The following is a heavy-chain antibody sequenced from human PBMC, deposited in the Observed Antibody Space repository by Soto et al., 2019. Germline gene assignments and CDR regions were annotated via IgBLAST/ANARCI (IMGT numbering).Heavy chain of an antibody. CDR1: GGTFSSYT. CDR3: ARDHESTVTTNYYYYMDV. J-gene: IGHJ6*03. V-gene: IGHV1-69*08. CDR2: IIPILGIA. Sequence: QVPLVQSGAEVKKPGSSVKVSCKASGGTFSSYTISWVRQAPGQGLEWMGRIIPILGIANYAQKFQGRVTITADKSTSTAYMELSSLRSEDTAVYYCARDHESTVTTNYYYYMDVWGKGTTVTVSS. D-gene: IGHD4-17*01.